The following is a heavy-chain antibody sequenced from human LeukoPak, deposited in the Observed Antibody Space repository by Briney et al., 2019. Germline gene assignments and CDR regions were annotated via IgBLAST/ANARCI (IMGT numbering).Heavy chain of an antibody. J-gene: IGHJ4*02. D-gene: IGHD2-2*01. V-gene: IGHV4-61*02. CDR1: GGSISSGSYY. CDR2: IYTSGST. Sequence: SETLSLTCTVSGGSISSGSYYWSWIRQPGGKGLEWIGRIYTSGSTNYNPSLKSRVTISVDTSKNQFSLKLSSVTAADTAVYYCAREECSSTSCYVFDYWGQGTLVTVSS. CDR3: AREECSSTSCYVFDY.